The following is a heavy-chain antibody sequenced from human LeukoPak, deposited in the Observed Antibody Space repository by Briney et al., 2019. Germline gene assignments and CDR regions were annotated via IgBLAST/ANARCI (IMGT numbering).Heavy chain of an antibody. V-gene: IGHV1-2*02. Sequence: ASVKVSCKASGYTFTGYYMLWVRQAPGQGLEWMGWINPNSGGTNYAQKFQGRVTMTRDTSISTAYMELSRLRSDDTAVYYCARDDYYDSSGYYYPTIDYWGQGTLVTVSS. CDR2: INPNSGGT. CDR3: ARDDYYDSSGYYYPTIDY. CDR1: GYTFTGYY. D-gene: IGHD3-22*01. J-gene: IGHJ4*02.